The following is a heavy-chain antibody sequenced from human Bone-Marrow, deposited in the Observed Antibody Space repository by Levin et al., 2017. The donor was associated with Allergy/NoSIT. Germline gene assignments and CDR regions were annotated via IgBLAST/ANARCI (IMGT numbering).Heavy chain of an antibody. J-gene: IGHJ4*02. CDR1: GFTFSSYS. V-gene: IGHV3-21*01. CDR3: ARAYCSGGSCYLSLDY. D-gene: IGHD2-15*01. Sequence: GGSLRLSCAASGFTFSSYSTNWVRQAPGKGLEWVSSISSSGNYMYYADSVKGRFTISRDNAKNSLYLQMNSLRAEDTAVYYCARAYCSGGSCYLSLDYWGQGTLVTVSS. CDR2: ISSSGNYM.